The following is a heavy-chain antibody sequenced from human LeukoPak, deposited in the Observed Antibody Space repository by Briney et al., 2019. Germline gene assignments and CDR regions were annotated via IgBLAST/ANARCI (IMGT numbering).Heavy chain of an antibody. CDR3: ARHGASGSYLYYFDY. D-gene: IGHD1-26*01. CDR2: IYYSGST. J-gene: IGHJ4*02. CDR1: GGSFGTYY. V-gene: IGHV4-59*08. Sequence: PSETLSLTCTVSGGSFGTYYWSWIRQPPGKGLEWIGYIYYSGSTNYNPSLKSRVTISVDTSKNQFSLKLSSVTAADTAVYFCARHGASGSYLYYFDYWGQGTLVTVSS.